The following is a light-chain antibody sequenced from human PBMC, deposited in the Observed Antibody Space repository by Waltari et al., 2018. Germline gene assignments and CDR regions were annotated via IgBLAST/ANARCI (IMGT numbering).Light chain of an antibody. CDR1: STDVGVYNY. Sequence: QSALTQPPSASGSPGQSVTMSCTGTSTDVGVYNYVSWYQQHPGKAPNLLCYEVSERPPGVPERFAGSKSGNTASLTVSGLQPEDEADYYCASFAGSNTLFGGGTKLTVL. CDR2: EVS. J-gene: IGLJ2*01. V-gene: IGLV2-8*01. CDR3: ASFAGSNTL.